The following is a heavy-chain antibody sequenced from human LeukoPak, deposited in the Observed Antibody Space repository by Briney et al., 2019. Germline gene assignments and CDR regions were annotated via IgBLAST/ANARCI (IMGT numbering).Heavy chain of an antibody. J-gene: IGHJ4*02. CDR2: INPNSGGT. D-gene: IGHD6-19*01. CDR1: GYTFTGYY. CDR3: ARARAVAGTYVY. Sequence: ASVKVSCKASGYTFTGYYMHWVRQAPGQGLEWMGWINPNSGGTNYAQKFQGGVTMTRDTSISTAYMELSRLRSDDTAVYYCARARAVAGTYVYWGQGTLVTVSS. V-gene: IGHV1-2*02.